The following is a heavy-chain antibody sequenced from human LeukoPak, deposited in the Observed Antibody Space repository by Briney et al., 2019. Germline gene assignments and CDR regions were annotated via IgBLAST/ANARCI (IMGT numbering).Heavy chain of an antibody. Sequence: ASVKVSSKASGYTFTNYGISWVRQAPGQGLEWMGWINAYNGNTNYAQKLQGRVTMTTDTSTSTAYMELRSLRSDDTAVYYCARDVMITFGGVIVIRYFDYWGQGTLVTVAS. J-gene: IGHJ4*02. D-gene: IGHD3-16*02. V-gene: IGHV1-18*01. CDR3: ARDVMITFGGVIVIRYFDY. CDR2: INAYNGNT. CDR1: GYTFTNYG.